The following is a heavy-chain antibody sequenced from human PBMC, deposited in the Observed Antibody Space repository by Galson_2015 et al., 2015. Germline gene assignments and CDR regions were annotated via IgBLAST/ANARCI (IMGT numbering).Heavy chain of an antibody. CDR1: GFTFSSYG. J-gene: IGHJ6*02. CDR3: AKGSCSSSRCYFYFYGMDV. D-gene: IGHD2-2*01. V-gene: IGHV3-23*01. CDR2: ISDTGGTK. Sequence: SLRLSCAASGFTFSSYGMSWVRQAPGKGLEWVSTISDTGGTKFYPDSVKGRFTISRDNSNSTLYLQINSLRAEDTAIYYCAKGSCSSSRCYFYFYGMDVWGQGTTVTVSS.